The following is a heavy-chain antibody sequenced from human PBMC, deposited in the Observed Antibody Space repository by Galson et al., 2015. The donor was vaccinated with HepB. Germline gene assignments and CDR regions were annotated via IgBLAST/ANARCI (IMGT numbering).Heavy chain of an antibody. CDR2: IRGKAYGGTT. Sequence: SLRLSCAASGFTFGDYAMSWFRQAPGKGLEWVGFIRGKAYGGTTEYASSVKGRFTISRDDSKSIAYLQMNSLKTEDTAVYYCTRERFRLGVDYWGQGTLVTVSS. CDR1: GFTFGDYA. D-gene: IGHD3-10*01. V-gene: IGHV3-49*03. CDR3: TRERFRLGVDY. J-gene: IGHJ4*02.